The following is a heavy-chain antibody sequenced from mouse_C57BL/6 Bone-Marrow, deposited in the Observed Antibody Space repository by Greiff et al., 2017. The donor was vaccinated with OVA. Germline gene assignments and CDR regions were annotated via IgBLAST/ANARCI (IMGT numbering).Heavy chain of an antibody. J-gene: IGHJ3*01. CDR1: GYTFTDYN. CDR3: ASPHYGNYRFAY. V-gene: IGHV1-18*01. CDR2: INPNNGGT. D-gene: IGHD2-1*01. Sequence: EVQLQQSGPELVKPGASVKIPCKASGYTFTDYNMDWVKQSHGKSLEWIGDINPNNGGTIYNQKFKGKATLTVDKSSSTAYMELRSLTSEDTAVYYCASPHYGNYRFAYWGQGTLVTVSA.